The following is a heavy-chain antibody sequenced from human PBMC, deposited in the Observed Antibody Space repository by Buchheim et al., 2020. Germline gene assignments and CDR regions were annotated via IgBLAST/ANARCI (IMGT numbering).Heavy chain of an antibody. CDR2: ISYDGSNK. CDR3: AKDPYYYDSSGYYHY. D-gene: IGHD3-22*01. V-gene: IGHV3-30*18. CDR1: GFTFSSYE. J-gene: IGHJ4*02. Sequence: VQLVESGGGLVQPGGSLRLSCAASGFTFSSYEMNWVRQAPGKGLEWVAVISYDGSNKYYADSVKGRFTISRDNSKNTLYLQMNSLRAEDTAVYYCAKDPYYYDSSGYYHYWGQGTL.